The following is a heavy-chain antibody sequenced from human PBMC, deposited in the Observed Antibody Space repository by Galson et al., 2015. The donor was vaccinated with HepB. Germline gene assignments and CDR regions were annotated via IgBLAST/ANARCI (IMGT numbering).Heavy chain of an antibody. CDR2: IGLDGGSK. CDR1: GFTFSGHV. D-gene: IGHD1-1*01. Sequence: SLRLSCAASGFTFSGHVMHWVRQAPGKGLVWVSRIGLDGGSKIYADSVKGRFTISRDNAKNTLYLQMNSLGLEDTAVYFCARDLDWSLDYWGQGTLVTVSS. J-gene: IGHJ4*02. V-gene: IGHV3-74*01. CDR3: ARDLDWSLDY.